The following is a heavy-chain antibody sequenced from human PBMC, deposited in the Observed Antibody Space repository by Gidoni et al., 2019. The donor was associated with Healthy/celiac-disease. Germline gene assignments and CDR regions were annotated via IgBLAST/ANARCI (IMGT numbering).Heavy chain of an antibody. CDR3: ARGKQLVGFDY. J-gene: IGHJ4*02. CDR1: GFTFSRYG. CDR2: ICYDGSNK. D-gene: IGHD6-6*01. V-gene: IGHV3-33*01. Sequence: QVQLVESGEGVVKPGRSLRLSCAASGFTFSRYGMHWVRQAPGKGLEWVAVICYDGSNKYYADSVKGRFTISRDNSKNTLYLQMNSLRAEDTAVYYCARGKQLVGFDYWGQGTLVTVSS.